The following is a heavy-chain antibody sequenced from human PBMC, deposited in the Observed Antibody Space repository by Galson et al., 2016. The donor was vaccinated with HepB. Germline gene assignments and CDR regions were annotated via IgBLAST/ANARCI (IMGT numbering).Heavy chain of an antibody. Sequence: TLSLTCTVSGGSIKTFYWSWIRESPGKGLEWIGHVYHSGSTNYNPSLKSRLTMAVDTSKNQFSLRLTSVTAADTAVYYCASTTYYYDSIDYSAVYFQHWGRGTLVIVSS. CDR3: ASTTYYYDSIDYSAVYFQH. CDR1: GGSIKTFY. J-gene: IGHJ1*01. V-gene: IGHV4-59*01. CDR2: VYHSGST. D-gene: IGHD3-22*01.